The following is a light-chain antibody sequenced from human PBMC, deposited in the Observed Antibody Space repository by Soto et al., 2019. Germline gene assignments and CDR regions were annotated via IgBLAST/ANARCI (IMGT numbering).Light chain of an antibody. CDR1: SSDVGGYNY. V-gene: IGLV2-14*01. CDR2: EVS. Sequence: QSALTQPASVSGSPGQSITISCTGTSSDVGGYNYVSWYQQHPGKAPKLMIYEVSNRPSGVSNRFSGSKSANTASLTISGLQAEDEADYYCSSYTSSSTLVLFGGGTKLTVL. CDR3: SSYTSSSTLVL. J-gene: IGLJ2*01.